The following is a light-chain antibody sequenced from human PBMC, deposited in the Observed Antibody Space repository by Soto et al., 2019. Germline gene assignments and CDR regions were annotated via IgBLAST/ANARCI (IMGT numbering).Light chain of an antibody. Sequence: QSALTQPPSASGSPGQSVTISCTGTSSDVGGYNYVSWYQHHPGKAPKLMIYEVSKRPSGVPDRFSGSKSGKTASLAVSGLQAEDEADYYCSSYTGVNNWVFGGGTQLTVL. CDR1: SSDVGGYNY. J-gene: IGLJ3*02. V-gene: IGLV2-8*01. CDR3: SSYTGVNNWV. CDR2: EVS.